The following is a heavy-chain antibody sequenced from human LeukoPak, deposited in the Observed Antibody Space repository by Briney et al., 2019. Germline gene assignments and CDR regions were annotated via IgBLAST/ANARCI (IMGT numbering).Heavy chain of an antibody. Sequence: GVLRLSCAASGFTFSRFWMSWVRQAPGKGLEWVANIKRDGSGELYADSVKGRFTISRDNAKNSLYLQMNSLRAEDTALYYCAKGNGGAVAGVFDYWGQGTLVTVSS. J-gene: IGHJ4*02. V-gene: IGHV3-7*03. D-gene: IGHD6-19*01. CDR2: IKRDGSGE. CDR3: AKGNGGAVAGVFDY. CDR1: GFTFSRFW.